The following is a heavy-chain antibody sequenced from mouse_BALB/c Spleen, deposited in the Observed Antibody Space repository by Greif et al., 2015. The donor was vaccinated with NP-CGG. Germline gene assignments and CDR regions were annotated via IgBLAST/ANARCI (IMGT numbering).Heavy chain of an antibody. Sequence: VQLQQSGAELVRPGASVKLSCKASGYSFTSYWMNWVKQRPGQGLEWIGMIYPSDSETRLNQKFKDKATLTVDKSSSTAYMQLSSPTSEDSAVYYCARGGYYGTPYAMDYWGQGTSVTVSS. J-gene: IGHJ4*01. D-gene: IGHD1-1*01. CDR1: GYSFTSYW. CDR3: ARGGYYGTPYAMDY. CDR2: IYPSDSET. V-gene: IGHV1-61*01.